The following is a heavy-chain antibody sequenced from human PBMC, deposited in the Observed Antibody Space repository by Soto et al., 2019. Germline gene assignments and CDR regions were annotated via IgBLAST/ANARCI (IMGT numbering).Heavy chain of an antibody. CDR2: INAGNGNT. J-gene: IGHJ6*02. CDR3: ARDPSYYGMDV. CDR1: GYTFTSYA. V-gene: IGHV1-3*05. Sequence: QVQLVQSGAEEKKPGASVKVSCKASGYTFTSYAMHWVRQAPGQRLEWMGWINAGNGNTKYSRKFQGRVTITRDTSASTAYMELSSVRSEDTAVYYCARDPSYYGMDVWGQGTTVTVSS.